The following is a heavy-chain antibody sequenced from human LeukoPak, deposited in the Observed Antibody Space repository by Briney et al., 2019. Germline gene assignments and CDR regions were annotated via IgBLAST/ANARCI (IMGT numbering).Heavy chain of an antibody. J-gene: IGHJ4*02. CDR3: TRDQSGSGFNSDY. D-gene: IGHD5-24*01. Sequence: PGGSLRLSCAASGFTFSSYFMNWVRQAPGKGLEWVSSISSTSSYIYYADSVKGRFTISRDNAKNSVYLQMTSLRAEDTAVYYCTRDQSGSGFNSDYWGQGTLVTVSS. CDR1: GFTFSSYF. V-gene: IGHV3-21*04. CDR2: ISSTSSYI.